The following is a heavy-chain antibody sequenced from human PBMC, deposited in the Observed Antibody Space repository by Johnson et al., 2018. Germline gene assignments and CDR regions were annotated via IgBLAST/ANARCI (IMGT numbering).Heavy chain of an antibody. J-gene: IGHJ6*03. V-gene: IGHV3-23*04. D-gene: IGHD3-3*01. CDR2: ISYSGGST. CDR1: GFNFDHYA. CDR3: ATVTICGVAPYYYYYMDV. Sequence: VQLVQSGGGLVKPGGSXRLSCAASGFNFDHYAMHWVRQAPGKGLEWVSSISYSGGSTYYADSVKGRFTTSRDNSKKTLYLQMNSLRDEDTAVYYCATVTICGVAPYYYYYMDVWGKGTTVTVSS.